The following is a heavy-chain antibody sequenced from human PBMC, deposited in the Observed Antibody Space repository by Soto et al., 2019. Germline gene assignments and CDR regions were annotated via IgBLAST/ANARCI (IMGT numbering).Heavy chain of an antibody. J-gene: IGHJ4*02. Sequence: PSETLSLTCAVSGGSISSSNWWSWVRQPPGKGLEWIGEIYHSGSTSYNPSLKSRVTISVDKSKNQFSLKLSSVTAADTAVYYCVSLSGTGIQEVERFRYYFDYWGQGTLVTVSS. CDR3: VSLSGTGIQEVERFRYYFDY. V-gene: IGHV4-4*02. CDR1: GGSISSSNW. CDR2: IYHSGST. D-gene: IGHD5-18*01.